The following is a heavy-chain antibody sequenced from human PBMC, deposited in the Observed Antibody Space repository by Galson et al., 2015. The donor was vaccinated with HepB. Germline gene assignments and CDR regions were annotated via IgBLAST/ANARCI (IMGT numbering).Heavy chain of an antibody. CDR3: ATPYYDLWSDQSLYYYHYMDA. D-gene: IGHD3-3*01. CDR1: GFTFRNTW. Sequence: SLRLSCAASGFTFRNTWMNWVRQAPGKGLEWVGRIKRKIDGGTTDYAAPVKGRFTISRDDSKNMLYLQMNSLKTEDTAVYYCATPYYDLWSDQSLYYYHYMDAWGKGTTVTVSS. CDR2: IKRKIDGGTT. J-gene: IGHJ6*03. V-gene: IGHV3-15*07.